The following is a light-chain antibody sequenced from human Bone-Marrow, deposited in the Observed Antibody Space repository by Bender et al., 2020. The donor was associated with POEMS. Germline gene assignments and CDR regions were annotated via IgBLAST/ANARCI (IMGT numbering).Light chain of an antibody. J-gene: IGLJ2*01. CDR2: DVS. CDR1: SSDVGGYNY. Sequence: QSVLTQPASVSGSPGQSITISCPGSSSDVGGYNYVSWYQQYPGKAPKLLISDVSNRPSVISHRFSGSKSGNTASLTISGLQAEDEAHYYCASYTSSNALVFGGGTKVTVL. V-gene: IGLV2-14*03. CDR3: ASYTSSNALV.